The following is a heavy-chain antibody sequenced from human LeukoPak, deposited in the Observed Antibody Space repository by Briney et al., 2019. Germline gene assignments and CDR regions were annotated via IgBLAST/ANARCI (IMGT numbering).Heavy chain of an antibody. V-gene: IGHV4-61*02. J-gene: IGHJ5*02. CDR3: ARDQRWFDP. Sequence: PSETLSLTCTVSGGSISSGSYYWSWIRQPAGKGLEWIGRIYTSGSTNYNPSLKSRVTISVDTSKNQFSLKLSSVTAADTAVYYCARDQRWFDPWGQGTLVTASS. CDR1: GGSISSGSYY. CDR2: IYTSGST.